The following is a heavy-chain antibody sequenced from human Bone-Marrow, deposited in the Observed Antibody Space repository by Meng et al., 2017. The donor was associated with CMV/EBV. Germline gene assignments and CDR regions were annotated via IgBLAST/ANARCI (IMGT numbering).Heavy chain of an antibody. J-gene: IGHJ4*02. D-gene: IGHD1-26*01. CDR1: GFTFSNYG. Sequence: GGSLRLSCAASGFTFSNYGIHWVRQAPGKGLEYVSAISTKGGSTYYADSVKGRFTISRDNPKNTLYLQMGSLRAEDMAVYYCARAGGSDALLANYFDYWGQGTLVTVSS. CDR2: ISTKGGST. CDR3: ARAGGSDALLANYFDY. V-gene: IGHV3-64*02.